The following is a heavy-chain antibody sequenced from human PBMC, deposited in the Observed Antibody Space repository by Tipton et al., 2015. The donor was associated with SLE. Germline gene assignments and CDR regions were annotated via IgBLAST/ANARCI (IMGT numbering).Heavy chain of an antibody. D-gene: IGHD3-10*01. CDR3: ARAPSFMVRRFTVYHFDS. V-gene: IGHV4-4*08. CDR2: IYSSGST. Sequence: TLSLTCTVSGDSISNYYWSWIRQPPGKGLEWIGHIYSSGSTNYNPSLKSRVIISADTSKSRFSLKVTSVTAADTAVYYCARAPSFMVRRFTVYHFDSWGQGTLVTVSS. J-gene: IGHJ4*02. CDR1: GDSISNYY.